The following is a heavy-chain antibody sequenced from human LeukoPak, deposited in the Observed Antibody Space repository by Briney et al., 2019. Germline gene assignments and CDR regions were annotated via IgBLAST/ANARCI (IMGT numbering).Heavy chain of an antibody. J-gene: IGHJ6*02. D-gene: IGHD3-16*01. V-gene: IGHV3-7*05. CDR1: GLIFCKFC. CDR3: ARLTFGGFLYGMDV. Sequence: GGSLRLSCAPSGLIFCKFCMTWVRQAPRKGLEWVANVKQDGSERYYVDSLKGRFTISRDNARNSLDLEMNSLSAEDTAVYYCARLTFGGFLYGMDVWGQGTTVTVSS. CDR2: VKQDGSER.